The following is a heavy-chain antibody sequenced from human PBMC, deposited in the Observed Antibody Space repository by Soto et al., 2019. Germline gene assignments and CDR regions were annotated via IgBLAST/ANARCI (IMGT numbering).Heavy chain of an antibody. D-gene: IGHD3-3*01. CDR1: GGSISSGGYY. CDR3: ARVPLWSGYNAVDY. CDR2: IYYSGNT. J-gene: IGHJ4*02. Sequence: SETLSLTCTVSGGSISSGGYYWRWIRQHPGKGLEWIGYIYYSGNTYYNPSLKSRVIISVDKSKNQFSLNLSSVTAADTAVYYSARVPLWSGYNAVDYWGQGTLVTVSS. V-gene: IGHV4-31*03.